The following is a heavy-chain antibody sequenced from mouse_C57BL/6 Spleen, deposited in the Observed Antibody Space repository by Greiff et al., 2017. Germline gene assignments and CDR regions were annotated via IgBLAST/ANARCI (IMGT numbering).Heavy chain of an antibody. J-gene: IGHJ3*01. V-gene: IGHV1-18*01. CDR2: INPNNGGT. Sequence: EVQLQQSGPELVKPGASVKIPCKASGYTFTDYNMDWVKQSHGKSLEWIGDINPNNGGTIYNQKFKGKATLTVDKSSSTAYMELRSLTSEDTAVYYGARRSLREFAYWGQGTLVTVSA. CDR3: ARRSLREFAY. CDR1: GYTFTDYN.